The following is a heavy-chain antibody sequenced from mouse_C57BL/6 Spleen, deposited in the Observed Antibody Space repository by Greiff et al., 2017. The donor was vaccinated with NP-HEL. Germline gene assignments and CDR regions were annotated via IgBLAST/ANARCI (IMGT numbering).Heavy chain of an antibody. D-gene: IGHD2-12*01. Sequence: VKLMESGPGLVAPSQSLSITCAVSGFSLTSYGVSWVRQPPGKGLEWLGVIWGDGSTNSHSALISRLSLSKDTSKSQVFLILNSLHTHDTANYYCAKVIDDAMDGWGQGASVTASS. J-gene: IGHJ4*01. CDR2: IWGDGST. CDR1: GFSLTSYG. CDR3: AKVIDDAMDG. V-gene: IGHV2-3*01.